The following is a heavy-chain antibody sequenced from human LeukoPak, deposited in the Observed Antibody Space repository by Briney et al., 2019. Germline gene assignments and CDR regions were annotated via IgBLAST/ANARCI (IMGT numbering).Heavy chain of an antibody. Sequence: GGSLRLSCAASGFTFSSSAMNWVRQAPGKGLEWVSASGTDGDTYYAAPVKGRFTISRDNSKNTLYLQMTSLRAEDTAIYYCAKKTPGTHPFDYWGQGTLVTVSP. V-gene: IGHV3-23*01. CDR1: GFTFSSSA. J-gene: IGHJ4*02. CDR3: AKKTPGTHPFDY. CDR2: SGTDGDT. D-gene: IGHD6-13*01.